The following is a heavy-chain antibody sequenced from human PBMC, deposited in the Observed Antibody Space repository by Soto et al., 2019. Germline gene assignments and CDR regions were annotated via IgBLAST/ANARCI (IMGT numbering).Heavy chain of an antibody. CDR2: ISGSGGTT. Sequence: GGSLRLSCAASGFTFSSYAMSWVRQAPGKGLEWVSGISGSGGTTYYADSVKGRFTISRDNSKNTLYLHMNSLRAEDTAVYYCAKSPCMSTTCSLPIHPRYCIDVWGQGTTVTVSS. V-gene: IGHV3-23*01. CDR1: GFTFSSYA. J-gene: IGHJ6*02. D-gene: IGHD2-2*01. CDR3: AKSPCMSTTCSLPIHPRYCIDV.